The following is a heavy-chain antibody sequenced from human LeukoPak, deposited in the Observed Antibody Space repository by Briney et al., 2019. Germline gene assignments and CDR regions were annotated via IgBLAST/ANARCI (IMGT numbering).Heavy chain of an antibody. Sequence: GGSLRLSCAASGFTFSSYGMHWVRQAPGKGLEWVAFIRYDGSNKYYADSVKGRFTISRDNSKNTLYLQMNSLRAEDTAVYYCAKDLGYDYSNYPQLFDYWGQGTLVTVSS. CDR3: AKDLGYDYSNYPQLFDY. CDR2: IRYDGSNK. V-gene: IGHV3-30*02. D-gene: IGHD4-11*01. CDR1: GFTFSSYG. J-gene: IGHJ4*02.